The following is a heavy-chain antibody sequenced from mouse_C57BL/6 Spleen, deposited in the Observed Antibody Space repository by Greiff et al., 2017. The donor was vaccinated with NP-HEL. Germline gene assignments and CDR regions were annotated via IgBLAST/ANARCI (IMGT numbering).Heavy chain of an antibody. CDR1: GFNIKDYY. V-gene: IGHV14-1*01. D-gene: IGHD1-1*01. J-gene: IGHJ2*01. Sequence: EVQLVESGAELVRPGASVKLSCTASGFNIKDYYMHWVKQRPEQGLEWIGRIDPEDGDTEYAPKFQGKATMTADTSSNTAYLQLSSLTSEDTAVYYCTTAYYGSRTPSYYFDYWGQGTTLTVSS. CDR2: IDPEDGDT. CDR3: TTAYYGSRTPSYYFDY.